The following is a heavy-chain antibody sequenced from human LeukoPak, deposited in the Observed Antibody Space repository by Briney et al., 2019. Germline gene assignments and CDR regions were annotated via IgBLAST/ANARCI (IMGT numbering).Heavy chain of an antibody. Sequence: PGRSLRLSCAASGSTFSSYGMHWVRQAPGKGLEWVAVISYDGSNKYYADSVKGRFTISRDNSKNTLYLQMNSLRAEDTAVYYCAKTPTTTVVTSYWGQGALVTVSS. CDR1: GSTFSSYG. D-gene: IGHD4-23*01. CDR2: ISYDGSNK. J-gene: IGHJ4*02. V-gene: IGHV3-30*18. CDR3: AKTPTTTVVTSY.